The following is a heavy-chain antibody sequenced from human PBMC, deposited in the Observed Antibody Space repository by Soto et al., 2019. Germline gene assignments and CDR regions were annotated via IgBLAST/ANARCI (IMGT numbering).Heavy chain of an antibody. Sequence: PGGPELSCSASGFTFSSYAMHWVRQAPGKGLEYVSAISSNGGSTYYADSVKGRFTISRDNSKNTLYLQMSSLRAEDTAVYYCVKIPLAPSGRPYWGQGTLVTVSS. V-gene: IGHV3-64D*06. CDR3: VKIPLAPSGRPY. CDR1: GFTFSSYA. D-gene: IGHD5-12*01. J-gene: IGHJ4*02. CDR2: ISSNGGST.